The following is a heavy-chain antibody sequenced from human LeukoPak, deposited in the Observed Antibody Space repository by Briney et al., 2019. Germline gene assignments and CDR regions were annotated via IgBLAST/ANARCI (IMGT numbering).Heavy chain of an antibody. CDR3: ARDPGYSYGDAFDI. V-gene: IGHV3-30*02. CDR1: GFTFSSYG. J-gene: IGHJ3*02. Sequence: GGSLRLSCAASGFTFSSYGMHWVRQAPGKGLEWVAFIRYDGSNKYYADSVKGRFTISRDNSKNTLYLQMNSLRAEDTAVYYCARDPGYSYGDAFDIWGQGTMVTVSS. D-gene: IGHD5-18*01. CDR2: IRYDGSNK.